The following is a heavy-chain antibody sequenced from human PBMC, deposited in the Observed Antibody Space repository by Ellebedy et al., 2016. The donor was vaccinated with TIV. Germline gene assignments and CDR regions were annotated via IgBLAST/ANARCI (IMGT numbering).Heavy chain of an antibody. CDR3: AADLSSSLGQVFDY. J-gene: IGHJ4*02. CDR1: GFSSSDAW. Sequence: GESLKISCAVSGFSSSDAWMNWVRQAPGQGLEWVGRIKTKIEGGTTDYAAPVKGRFIISRGDSENTLHLQMSSLKTEDTAVYYCAADLSSSLGQVFDYWGQGTLVTVSS. CDR2: IKTKIEGGTT. D-gene: IGHD6-6*01. V-gene: IGHV3-15*07.